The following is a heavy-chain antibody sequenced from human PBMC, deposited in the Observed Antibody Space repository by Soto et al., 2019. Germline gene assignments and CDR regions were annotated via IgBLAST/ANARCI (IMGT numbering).Heavy chain of an antibody. CDR3: ARSRERGHYYYYGMDV. CDR1: GYSFTSYW. CDR2: IYPGDSDT. Sequence: PGESLKIACNGSGYSFTSYWIGWVRQMPGKGLEWMGIIYPGDSDTRYSPSFQGQVTISADKSISTAYLQWSSLKASDTAMYSCARSRERGHYYYYGMDVWGQGTTVTVSS. V-gene: IGHV5-51*01. J-gene: IGHJ6*02.